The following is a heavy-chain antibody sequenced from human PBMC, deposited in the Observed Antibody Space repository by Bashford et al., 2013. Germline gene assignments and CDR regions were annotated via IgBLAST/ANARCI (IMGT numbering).Heavy chain of an antibody. D-gene: IGHD5-12*01. CDR3: VKGDRGYDFMDNWFDS. CDR1: GFTFSDYY. V-gene: IGHV3-11*01. CDR2: ISWNSGSI. Sequence: GSLRLSCAASGFTFSDYYMSWIRQAPGKGLEWVSYISWNSGSIGYADSVKRRFTISRDNAKNSLYLQMNSLRTEDTALYYCVKGDRGYDFMDNWFDSWGQGTLVTVSS. J-gene: IGHJ5*01.